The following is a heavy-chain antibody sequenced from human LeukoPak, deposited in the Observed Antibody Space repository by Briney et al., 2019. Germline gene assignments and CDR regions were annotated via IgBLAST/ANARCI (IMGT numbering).Heavy chain of an antibody. CDR3: TSGGGGTYYFGY. J-gene: IGHJ4*02. V-gene: IGHV1-8*01. CDR1: GYTFTSYE. CDR2: MNPNRGNS. D-gene: IGHD1-26*01. Sequence: ASVKVSCKASGYTFTSYEINWVRQAPGQGLEWMGWMNPNRGNSGYAQKFQGRVTMTRNTSISTAYMELSSLRSEDTAVYYCTSGGGGTYYFGYWGQGTLVTVSS.